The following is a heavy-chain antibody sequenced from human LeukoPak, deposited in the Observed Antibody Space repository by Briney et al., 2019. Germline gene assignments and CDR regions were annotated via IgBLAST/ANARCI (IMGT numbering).Heavy chain of an antibody. CDR3: ARTSRLAVAGTGYYYFYLDV. J-gene: IGHJ6*03. V-gene: IGHV4-61*02. CDR2: IQTSGST. Sequence: SQTLSLTCTVSGGSISSGTDYWSWIRQPAGKGLEWIGRIQTSGSTNYNPSLKSRVTISVDTSKNQFSLNLSSVTAADTAVYCCARTSRLAVAGTGYYYFYLDVWGRGTTVTVS. D-gene: IGHD6-19*01. CDR1: GGSISSGTDY.